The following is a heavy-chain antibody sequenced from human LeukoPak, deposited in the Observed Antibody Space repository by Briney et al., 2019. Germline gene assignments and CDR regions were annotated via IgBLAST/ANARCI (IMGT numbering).Heavy chain of an antibody. CDR3: ARGLGDSSGYYYSDY. D-gene: IGHD3-22*01. J-gene: IGHJ4*02. CDR2: IIPIFGTG. Sequence: SVKVSCKTSGGTXSTYAISWVRQAPGQGLESMGGIIPIFGTGNYAQKFQGRVTITADESTSTAYMELSSLRSEDTAVYYCARGLGDSSGYYYSDYWGQGTLVTVSS. CDR1: GGTXSTYA. V-gene: IGHV1-69*13.